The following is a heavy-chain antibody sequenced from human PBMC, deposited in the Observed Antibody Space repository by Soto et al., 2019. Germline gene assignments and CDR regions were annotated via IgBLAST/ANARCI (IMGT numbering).Heavy chain of an antibody. V-gene: IGHV1-58*01. CDR1: GFTFTSSA. Sequence: SVKVSCKASGFTFTSSAFQWVRQARGQRLEWIGWIAVGSGYTNYAQRFQDRVTLTRDMSTATTYMELSRLTSEDTAIYYCAADATAWQQMVPSDYWGQGTLVTVYS. J-gene: IGHJ4*02. D-gene: IGHD2-8*01. CDR2: IAVGSGYT. CDR3: AADATAWQQMVPSDY.